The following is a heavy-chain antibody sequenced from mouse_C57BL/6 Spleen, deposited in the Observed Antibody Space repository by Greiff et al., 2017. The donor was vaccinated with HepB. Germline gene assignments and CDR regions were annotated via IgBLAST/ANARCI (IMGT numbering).Heavy chain of an antibody. CDR2: IRNKANGYTT. Sequence: EVKVVESGGGLVQPGGSLSLSCAASGFTFTDYYMSWVRQPPGKALEWLGFIRNKANGYTTEYSASVKGRFTISRDNSQSILYLQMNALRAEDSATYYCARLEANFPYFDVWGTGTTVTVSS. CDR1: GFTFTDYY. J-gene: IGHJ1*03. D-gene: IGHD3-2*02. V-gene: IGHV7-3*01. CDR3: ARLEANFPYFDV.